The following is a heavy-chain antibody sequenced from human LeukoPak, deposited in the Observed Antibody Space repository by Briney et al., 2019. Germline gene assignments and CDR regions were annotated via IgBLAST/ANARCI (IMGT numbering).Heavy chain of an antibody. V-gene: IGHV3-7*01. J-gene: IGHJ4*02. CDR1: GFTFDSYG. CDR2: IKQDGSEK. Sequence: PGGSLRLSCVASGFTFDSYGMNWVRQAPGKGLEWVANIKQDGSEKYYVDSVKGRFTISRDNAKNSLYLQMNSLRAEDTAVYYCARGPIQYQTIIDYWGQGTLVTVSS. CDR3: ARGPIQYQTIIDY. D-gene: IGHD1/OR15-1a*01.